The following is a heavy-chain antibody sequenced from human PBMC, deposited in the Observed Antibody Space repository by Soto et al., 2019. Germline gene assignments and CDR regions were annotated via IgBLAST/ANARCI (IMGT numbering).Heavy chain of an antibody. CDR2: IYYSGST. Sequence: SETLSLTCTVSGCSIISGDYYWSWIRQPPGKGLEWIGYIYYSGSTYYNPSLKSRVTISVDTSKNQFSLKLSSVTAADTAVYYCARDLANEGDYSNYLFLRGSGEGMDVWGQGTTVTVSS. CDR1: GCSIISGDYY. D-gene: IGHD4-4*01. CDR3: ARDLANEGDYSNYLFLRGSGEGMDV. J-gene: IGHJ6*02. V-gene: IGHV4-30-4*01.